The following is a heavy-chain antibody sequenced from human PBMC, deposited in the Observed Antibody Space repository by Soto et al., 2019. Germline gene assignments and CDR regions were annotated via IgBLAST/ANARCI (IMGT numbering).Heavy chain of an antibody. J-gene: IGHJ6*03. V-gene: IGHV3-23*01. CDR1: GFTFSSYA. CDR3: AKQPPKKLHLGGWYYYMDV. D-gene: IGHD3-16*01. CDR2: ISGSGGST. Sequence: PGGSLRLSCAASGFTFSSYAMSWVRQAPGKGLEWVSAISGSGGSTYYADSVKGRFTISRDNSKNTLYPQMNSLRAEDTAVYYCAKQPPKKLHLGGWYYYMDVWGKGTTVTVSS.